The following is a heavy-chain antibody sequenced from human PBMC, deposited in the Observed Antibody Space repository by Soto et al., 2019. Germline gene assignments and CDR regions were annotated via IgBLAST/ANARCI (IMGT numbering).Heavy chain of an antibody. J-gene: IGHJ4*01. CDR2: IWYDGSNK. Sequence: GGSLRLSCAASGFTYSSYGLHWVRQDPGKGLEWVAVIWYDGSNKYYADSVRGRFTISRDNAKNTLYLRMNSLRAEDTAVYYCARGDYDNSCYRFDCWGHGTLVSVSS. V-gene: IGHV3-33*01. CDR3: ARGDYDNSCYRFDC. CDR1: GFTYSSYG. D-gene: IGHD3-22*01.